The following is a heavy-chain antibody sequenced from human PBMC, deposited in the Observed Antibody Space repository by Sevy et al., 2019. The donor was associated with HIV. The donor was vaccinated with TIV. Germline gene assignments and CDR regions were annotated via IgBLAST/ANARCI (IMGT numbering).Heavy chain of an antibody. Sequence: GGCLRLSCAASGFKFEDYAMHWVRQVPGKGLEWVSGISWNSGSVGYADSVKGRFTISRDNAKDFLYLQMNNLRPEDTALYFCATVRAGAGLMYYDFWHEGYSFDYWGQGTRVTVSS. CDR1: GFKFEDYA. D-gene: IGHD3-3*01. CDR3: ATVRAGAGLMYYDFWHEGYSFDY. V-gene: IGHV3-9*01. CDR2: ISWNSGSV. J-gene: IGHJ4*02.